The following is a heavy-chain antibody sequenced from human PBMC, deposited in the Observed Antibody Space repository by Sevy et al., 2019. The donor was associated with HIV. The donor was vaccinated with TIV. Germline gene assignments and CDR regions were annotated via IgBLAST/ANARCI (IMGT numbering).Heavy chain of an antibody. CDR2: INRSGST. CDR1: GGSFSAYY. CDR3: ARVYSSAPHFDI. Sequence: SETLSLPCGVSGGSFSAYYWSWIRQPPGKGLEWIGEINRSGSTNYNPSLKSRVTISVDTSKKQFSLNLSSVTAADTAVYYCARVYSSAPHFDIWGQGTMVTVSS. J-gene: IGHJ3*02. D-gene: IGHD6-19*01. V-gene: IGHV4-34*01.